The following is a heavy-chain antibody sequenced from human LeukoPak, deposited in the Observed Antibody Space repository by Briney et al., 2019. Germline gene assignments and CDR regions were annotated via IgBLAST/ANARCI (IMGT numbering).Heavy chain of an antibody. Sequence: PGGSLRLSCAASGFTFSSYAMSWVRQAPGKGLEWVSAISGSGGSTYYADSVKGRFTISRDNSKNTLYLQMNSLRAEDTAVYYCARQPNGAAARPWWFDPWGQGTLVTVSS. D-gene: IGHD6-6*01. V-gene: IGHV3-23*01. CDR1: GFTFSSYA. CDR3: ARQPNGAAARPWWFDP. J-gene: IGHJ5*02. CDR2: ISGSGGST.